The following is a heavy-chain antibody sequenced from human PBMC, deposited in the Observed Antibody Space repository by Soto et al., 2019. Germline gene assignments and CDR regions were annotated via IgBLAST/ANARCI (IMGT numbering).Heavy chain of an antibody. CDR2: IYHNGRA. CDR3: ARADSVLAAKGFDL. J-gene: IGHJ4*02. Sequence: SETLSLTCDVSGASIKSDTWWTWVRQSPGKGLEWIGEIYHNGRAFDNPSLKGRVTISIDKSNNQFSLNLTSVTAADTAVYYCARADSVLAAKGFDLWGQGTLVTVYS. D-gene: IGHD6-19*01. V-gene: IGHV4-4*02. CDR1: GASIKSDTW.